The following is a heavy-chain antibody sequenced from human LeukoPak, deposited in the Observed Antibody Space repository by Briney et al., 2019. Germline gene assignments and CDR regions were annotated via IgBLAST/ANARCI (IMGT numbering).Heavy chain of an antibody. CDR2: IYSGGST. V-gene: IGHV3-53*01. D-gene: IGHD1-26*01. Sequence: GGSLRLSCAASGFTVSSNYMSWVRQAPGKGLEWVSVIYSGGSTYYADSVKGRFTISRDNSRNTLYLQMNSLRAEDTAVYYCARAVSGSYLRWGQGTLVTVSS. CDR3: ARAVSGSYLR. J-gene: IGHJ4*02. CDR1: GFTVSSNY.